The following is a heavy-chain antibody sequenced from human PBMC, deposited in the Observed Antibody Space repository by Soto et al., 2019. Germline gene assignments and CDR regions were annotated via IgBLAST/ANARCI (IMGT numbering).Heavy chain of an antibody. Sequence: GGALRLSCAASGFTFSGSWMHWVRQAPGKGLVWVSRVNGDGSSTSYADSVKGRFTISRDNAKNTLYLQMNSLRAEDTAVYYCARDSRTSGRFHASLDYGAQGTLVT. D-gene: IGHD6-19*01. CDR1: GFTFSGSW. J-gene: IGHJ4*02. CDR3: ARDSRTSGRFHASLDY. V-gene: IGHV3-74*01. CDR2: VNGDGSST.